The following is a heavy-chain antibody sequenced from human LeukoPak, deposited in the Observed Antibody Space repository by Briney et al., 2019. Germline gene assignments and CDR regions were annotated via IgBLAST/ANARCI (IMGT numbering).Heavy chain of an antibody. CDR2: INAGNGNT. Sequence: GASVKVSCKASGYTFTTYAMHWVRQAPGQRLEWMGWINAGNGNTKYSQKFQGRVTLTRDTSASTAYVELSSLRSEDTAVYYCARDLGVVVIPTGEYYFDYWGQGTLVTVSS. CDR1: GYTFTTYA. CDR3: ARDLGVVVIPTGEYYFDY. D-gene: IGHD3-22*01. J-gene: IGHJ4*02. V-gene: IGHV1-3*01.